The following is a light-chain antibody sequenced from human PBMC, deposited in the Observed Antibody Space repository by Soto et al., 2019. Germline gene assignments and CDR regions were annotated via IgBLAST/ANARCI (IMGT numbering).Light chain of an antibody. V-gene: IGLV3-21*03. J-gene: IGLJ1*01. Sequence: SYELAQPPSVSVAPGTTAKITCGGDKIGSKIVHWYKQRPGQAPVAVVFDANDRPSGIPDRISASRSGDTATLTIRRVDAGDEADYYCQVWASTAEFFVFGSGTKVTVL. CDR3: QVWASTAEFFV. CDR2: DAN. CDR1: KIGSKI.